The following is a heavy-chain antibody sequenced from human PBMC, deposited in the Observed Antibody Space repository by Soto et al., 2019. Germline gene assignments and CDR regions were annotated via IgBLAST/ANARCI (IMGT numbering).Heavy chain of an antibody. V-gene: IGHV3-30*18. D-gene: IGHD2-21*02. CDR3: AKDKVPVVVTAPFDY. CDR1: GFTFSSYG. CDR2: ISYDGSNK. Sequence: QVQLVESGGGVVQPGRSLRLSCAASGFTFSSYGMHWVRQAPGKGLEWVAVISYDGSNKYYADSVKGRFTISRDNSKNTLYLQMNNLRAEATAVYYCAKDKVPVVVTAPFDYWGQGTLVTVSS. J-gene: IGHJ4*02.